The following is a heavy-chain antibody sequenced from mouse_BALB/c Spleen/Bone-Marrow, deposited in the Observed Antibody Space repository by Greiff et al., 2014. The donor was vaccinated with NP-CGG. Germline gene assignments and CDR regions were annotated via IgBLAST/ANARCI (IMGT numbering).Heavy chain of an antibody. V-gene: IGHV14-3*02. D-gene: IGHD1-1*01. Sequence: EVKLQQSGAELVKPGASVKLSCTASGFNIKDTYIHWVKQRPEQGLEWIGRIDPANGNIKYDPKFQGKATITADTSSNTAYLQLSSLTSEDTAVYYCARRLRSAMDYWGQGTSVTVSS. CDR2: IDPANGNI. J-gene: IGHJ4*01. CDR3: ARRLRSAMDY. CDR1: GFNIKDTY.